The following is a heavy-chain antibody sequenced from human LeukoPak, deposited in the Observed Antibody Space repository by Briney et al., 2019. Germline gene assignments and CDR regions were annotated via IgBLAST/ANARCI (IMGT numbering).Heavy chain of an antibody. D-gene: IGHD3-10*01. CDR1: GFTFSSYW. CDR2: IYSGSRT. V-gene: IGHV3-53*01. J-gene: IGHJ6*03. Sequence: AGGSLRLSCAASGFTFSSYWMSWVRQAPGKGLEWVSVIYSGSRTFYADSVKGRFTISRDNSKNTLHLQMNSLRAEDTAVYYCARVYYGSGSLYYYYYYMDVWGKGTTVTISS. CDR3: ARVYYGSGSLYYYYYYMDV.